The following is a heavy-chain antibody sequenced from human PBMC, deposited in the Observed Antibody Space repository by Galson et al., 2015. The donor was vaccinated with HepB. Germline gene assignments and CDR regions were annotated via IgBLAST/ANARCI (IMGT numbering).Heavy chain of an antibody. D-gene: IGHD2-2*01. J-gene: IGHJ6*02. CDR1: GSTFRSHW. Sequence: SLRLSCAASGSTFRSHWMHWVRQAPGKGLVWVSRINRDGSSTNYADSVKGRFAISRDNAKNTLYLQMSSLRAEDTAVYYCARGIEVVPDASGMDVWGQGTTVTVSS. CDR3: ARGIEVVPDASGMDV. CDR2: INRDGSST. V-gene: IGHV3-74*01.